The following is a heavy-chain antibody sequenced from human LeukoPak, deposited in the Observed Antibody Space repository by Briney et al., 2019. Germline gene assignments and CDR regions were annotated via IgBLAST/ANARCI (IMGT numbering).Heavy chain of an antibody. CDR1: GFTFSSYA. D-gene: IGHD3-3*01. J-gene: IGHJ3*02. Sequence: TGGSLRLSCAASGFTFSSYAMHWVRQAPGKGLEWVAVISYDGSNKYYADSVKGRFTISRENSKNTLYLQMNSLRAEDTAVYYCARTLFGITIFGVGEDAFDIWSQGTMVTVSS. CDR3: ARTLFGITIFGVGEDAFDI. V-gene: IGHV3-30-3*01. CDR2: ISYDGSNK.